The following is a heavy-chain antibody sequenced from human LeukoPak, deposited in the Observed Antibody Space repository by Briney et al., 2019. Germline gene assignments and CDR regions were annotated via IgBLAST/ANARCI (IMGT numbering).Heavy chain of an antibody. CDR2: ISYDGSNK. CDR1: GFTFSSYA. V-gene: IGHV3-30-3*01. D-gene: IGHD3-16*01. CDR3: ARGDRLFGENYFDY. J-gene: IGHJ4*02. Sequence: GSLRLSCAASGFTFSSYAMHWVRQAPGKGLEWVAVISYDGSNKYYADSVKGRFTISRDNSKNTLYLQMNSLRAEDTAVYYCARGDRLFGENYFDYWGQGTLVTVSS.